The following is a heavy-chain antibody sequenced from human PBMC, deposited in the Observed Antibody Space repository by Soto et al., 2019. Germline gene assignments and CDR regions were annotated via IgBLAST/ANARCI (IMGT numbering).Heavy chain of an antibody. V-gene: IGHV5-10-1*01. CDR1: GYSFTSYW. J-gene: IGHJ5*02. Sequence: GESLKISCKGSGYSFTSYWISWVRQMPGKGLEWMGRIDPSDSYTNYSPSFQGHVTISADKSISTAYLQWSSLKASDTAMYYCARLVLGEPDKGNWFDPWGQGTLVTVSS. CDR3: ARLVLGEPDKGNWFDP. D-gene: IGHD3-16*01. CDR2: IDPSDSYT.